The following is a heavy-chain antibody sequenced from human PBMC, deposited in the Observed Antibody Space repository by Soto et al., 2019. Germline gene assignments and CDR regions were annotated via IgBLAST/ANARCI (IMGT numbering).Heavy chain of an antibody. V-gene: IGHV4-59*08. Sequence: QVQLQESGPGLVKPSETLSLTCTVSGGSISSYYWSWIRQPPGKGLEWIGYIYYSGSTNYIPSLKSRVTISVDTSKNQFSLKLSSVTAADTAVYYCASSYDFWSGYLPYYWGQGTLVTVSS. J-gene: IGHJ4*02. D-gene: IGHD3-3*01. CDR3: ASSYDFWSGYLPYY. CDR1: GGSISSYY. CDR2: IYYSGST.